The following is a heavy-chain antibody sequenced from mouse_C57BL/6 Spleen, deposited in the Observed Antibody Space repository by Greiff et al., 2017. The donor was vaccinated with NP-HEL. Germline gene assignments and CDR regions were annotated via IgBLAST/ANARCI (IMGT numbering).Heavy chain of an antibody. D-gene: IGHD2-4*01. V-gene: IGHV6-6*01. J-gene: IGHJ1*03. CDR3: TGGDYDPFYWYFDV. CDR2: IRNKANNHAT. Sequence: EVKLQESGGGLVQPGGSMKLSCAASGFTFSDAWMDWVRQSPEKGLEWVAEIRNKANNHATYYAESVKGRFTISRDDSKSSVYLQMNSLRAEDTGIYYCTGGDYDPFYWYFDVWGTGTTVTVSS. CDR1: GFTFSDAW.